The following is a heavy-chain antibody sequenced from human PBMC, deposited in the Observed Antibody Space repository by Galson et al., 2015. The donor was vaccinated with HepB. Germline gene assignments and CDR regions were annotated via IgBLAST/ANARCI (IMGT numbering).Heavy chain of an antibody. CDR3: ARRYCSGGSCYPDAFDI. Sequence: SLRLSCAASGFTFSSYSMNWVRQAPGKGLEWVANIKQDGSEKYYVDSVKGRFTISRDNAKNSLYLQMNSLRAEDTAVYYCARRYCSGGSCYPDAFDIWGQGTMVTVSS. V-gene: IGHV3-7*01. D-gene: IGHD2-15*01. CDR1: GFTFSSYS. CDR2: IKQDGSEK. J-gene: IGHJ3*02.